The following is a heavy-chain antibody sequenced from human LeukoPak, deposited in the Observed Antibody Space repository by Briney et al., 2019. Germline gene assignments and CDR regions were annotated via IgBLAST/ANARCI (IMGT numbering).Heavy chain of an antibody. Sequence: GGSLRLSCAASGFTFSSYAMSWVRQAPGKGLEWVSAISGSGGSTYYADSVKGRFTISRDNSKNTLYLQMNSLRAEDTAVYYCVKRDILTGYRYYFDYWGQGTLVTVSS. V-gene: IGHV3-23*01. D-gene: IGHD3-9*01. CDR1: GFTFSSYA. J-gene: IGHJ4*02. CDR2: ISGSGGST. CDR3: VKRDILTGYRYYFDY.